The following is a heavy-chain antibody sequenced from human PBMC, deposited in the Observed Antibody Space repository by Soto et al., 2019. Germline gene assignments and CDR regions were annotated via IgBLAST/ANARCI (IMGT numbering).Heavy chain of an antibody. V-gene: IGHV3-48*03. CDR3: ARSTVTSD. J-gene: IGHJ4*02. Sequence: GGSLRLSCAASGFTFSSFEMIWVRQAPGKGLEWISYISDSGRTMYYADSVKGRLTISRDNAKNSLYLQMNSLRVEDTALYYCARSTVTSDWGQGTLVTVSS. CDR1: GFTFSSFE. D-gene: IGHD4-17*01. CDR2: ISDSGRTM.